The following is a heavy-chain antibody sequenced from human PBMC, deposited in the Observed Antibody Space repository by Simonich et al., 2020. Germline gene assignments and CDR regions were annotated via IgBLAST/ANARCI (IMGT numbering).Heavy chain of an antibody. CDR2: IISSSSYI. V-gene: IGHV3-21*01. Sequence: EVQLVESGGGLVKPGGSLRLSCAASGFTFSSYSMNWVRQAPGKGVGLVSSIISSSSYIYYADAVKGRFTISRDNAKNSLYLQMNSLRAEDTAVYYCARDAAGDYWGQGTLVTVSS. CDR3: ARDAAGDY. D-gene: IGHD6-13*01. J-gene: IGHJ4*02. CDR1: GFTFSSYS.